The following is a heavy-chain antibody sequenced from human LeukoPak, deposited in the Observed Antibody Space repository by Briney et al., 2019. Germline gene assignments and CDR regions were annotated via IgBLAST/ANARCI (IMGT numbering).Heavy chain of an antibody. D-gene: IGHD3-3*01. CDR3: ARDPITIFGGWFDP. V-gene: IGHV4-34*01. J-gene: IGHJ5*02. CDR1: GGSFSGYY. CDR2: INHSGST. Sequence: SETLSLTCAVYGGSFSGYYWSWIRQPPGKGLEWIGEINHSGSTNYNPSLKSRVTISVDTSKNQFSLKLSSVTAADTAVYYCARDPITIFGGWFDPWGQGTLVTVSS.